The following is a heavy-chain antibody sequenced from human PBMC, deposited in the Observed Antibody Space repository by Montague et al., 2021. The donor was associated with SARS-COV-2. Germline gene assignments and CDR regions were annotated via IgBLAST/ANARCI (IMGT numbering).Heavy chain of an antibody. CDR3: ASGGGDYNYGLDV. Sequence: SETLSLTCTVSGGSISNYYWSWIRQPPGRGLERIGYIYYSGSTDYSPSLKSRVTISLDTSKNQFSLKVTSVTAADTAVYYCASGGGDYNYGLDVWGPGTTVTVSS. V-gene: IGHV4-59*01. CDR2: IYYSGST. D-gene: IGHD2-21*01. CDR1: GGSISNYY. J-gene: IGHJ6*02.